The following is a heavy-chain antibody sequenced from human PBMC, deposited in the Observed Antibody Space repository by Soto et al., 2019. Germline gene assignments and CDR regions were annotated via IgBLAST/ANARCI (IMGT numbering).Heavy chain of an antibody. CDR1: GVSFSGYY. V-gene: IGHV4-34*01. CDR2: INHSGST. J-gene: IGHJ6*02. Sequence: QVQLQQWGAGLLKPSETLSLTCAASGVSFSGYYWSWVRQTPGRGLEWIGEINHSGSTKYNPSLKRRVIISIDTSKIQFSLKLSSVTAADTGMYYCARDKAGLGRYGLDVWGQGTTVSVSS. CDR3: ARDKAGLGRYGLDV. D-gene: IGHD7-27*01.